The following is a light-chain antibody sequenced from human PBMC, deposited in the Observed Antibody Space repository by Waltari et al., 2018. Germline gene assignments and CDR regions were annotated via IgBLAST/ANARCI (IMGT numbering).Light chain of an antibody. V-gene: IGKV1-39*01. CDR1: QNINYF. CDR2: AAP. CDR3: QQSYTSPFT. J-gene: IGKJ5*01. Sequence: DIQMTQSPSSLSASVGDRVTIPCRASQNINYFLNWYQQKPGKVPKFLIYAAPTLQDAVPSRFTVSGSGTNFNLTISGLQPEDVATYYCQQSYTSPFTFGQGTRLEIK.